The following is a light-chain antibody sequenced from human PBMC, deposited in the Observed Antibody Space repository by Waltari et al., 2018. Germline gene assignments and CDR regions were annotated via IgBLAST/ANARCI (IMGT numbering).Light chain of an antibody. CDR1: SSNIGAGYD. CDR3: QSYDSSLSGL. J-gene: IGLJ2*01. Sequence: QSVLTQPPSVSGAPGQRVTISCTGSSSNIGAGYDVHWYQQLPGTAPKLLIYGNSNRPSVVPARFSGSKSGTSASLAITGLQAEDEADYYCQSYDSSLSGLFGGGTKLTVL. CDR2: GNS. V-gene: IGLV1-40*01.